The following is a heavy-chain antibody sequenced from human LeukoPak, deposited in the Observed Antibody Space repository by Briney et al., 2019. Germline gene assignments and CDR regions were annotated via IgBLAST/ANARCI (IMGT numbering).Heavy chain of an antibody. Sequence: ASVKVSCKASGYTFTSYGIRWVRQTPGQGLEWMGWISAYNGNTNYAQKLQGRVTMTTDTSTSTAYMELRSLRSDDTAVYYCARDVPYYYGSGSYFYGMDVWGQGTTVTVSS. J-gene: IGHJ6*02. CDR2: ISAYNGNT. V-gene: IGHV1-18*01. CDR3: ARDVPYYYGSGSYFYGMDV. CDR1: GYTFTSYG. D-gene: IGHD3-10*01.